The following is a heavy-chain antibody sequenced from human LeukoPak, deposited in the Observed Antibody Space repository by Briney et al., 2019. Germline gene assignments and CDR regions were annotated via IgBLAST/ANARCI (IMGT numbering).Heavy chain of an antibody. CDR2: ISESGAKT. J-gene: IGHJ4*02. CDR1: GFTLSSYG. D-gene: IGHD3-10*01. V-gene: IGHV3-23*01. Sequence: PGGSLRLSCAASGFTLSSYGMSWVRQAPGRALEWVSSISESGAKTYYADSVKGRFTISRDNAKNTLYLQMNSLRAEDTAVYYCAKDRDSTLIRGAIYDWGQGTLVTVSS. CDR3: AKDRDSTLIRGAIYD.